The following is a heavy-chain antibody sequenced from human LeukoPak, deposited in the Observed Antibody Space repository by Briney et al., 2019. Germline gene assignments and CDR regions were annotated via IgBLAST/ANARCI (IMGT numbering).Heavy chain of an antibody. CDR2: INTYNGNT. D-gene: IGHD3-3*01. CDR1: GYTFTNYG. J-gene: IGHJ5*02. Sequence: ASVKVSCKASGYTFTNYGITWMRQAPGQGLEWMGWINTYNGNTNYAQKLQGRVTITTDTSTSTVYMELSSLTSDDTAVYYCARRDDFWSGYYIFDHWGQGTLVTVSS. CDR3: ARRDDFWSGYYIFDH. V-gene: IGHV1-18*01.